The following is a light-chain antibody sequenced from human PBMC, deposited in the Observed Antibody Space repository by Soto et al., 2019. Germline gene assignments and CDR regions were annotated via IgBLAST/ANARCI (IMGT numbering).Light chain of an antibody. CDR3: SSYTSSNSLV. V-gene: IGLV2-14*03. Sequence: QSALTQPAPVSGAPGQSITISCPCTSSYIGRYDYVSWYQQHPGKAPKFIIYDVYSRPSGVSNRFSGSKSGNTASLTFSGLQPEDEADYFCSSYTSSNSLVFGPGTKVTVL. J-gene: IGLJ1*01. CDR2: DVY. CDR1: SSYIGRYDY.